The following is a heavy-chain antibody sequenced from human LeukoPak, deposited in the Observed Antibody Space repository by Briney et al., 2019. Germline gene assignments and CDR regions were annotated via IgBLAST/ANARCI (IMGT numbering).Heavy chain of an antibody. CDR3: ARYRAFDI. V-gene: IGHV4-59*01. J-gene: IGHJ3*02. CDR2: IYNGDT. CDR1: GDSISSYY. Sequence: PSETLSLTCTVSGDSISSYYWSWIRQPPGKGLEWIGYIYNGDTNYNPSLKSRVTISVDTYRNQFSLKLNSVTAADTAVYYCARYRAFDIWSPGTMVTVSS.